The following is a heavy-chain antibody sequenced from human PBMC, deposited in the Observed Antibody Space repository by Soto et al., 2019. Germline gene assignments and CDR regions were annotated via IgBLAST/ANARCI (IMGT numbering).Heavy chain of an antibody. V-gene: IGHV3-72*01. J-gene: IGHJ4*02. D-gene: IGHD1-7*01. Sequence: GGSLRLSCAGSGFTFSDYYIDWVRQAPGKGLEWVGRSRDKGNSYSTDYAASVKGRFTVSRDASKNSLYLQMNSLKADDPALYYCARSIPGNTSFDYWGQGT. CDR3: ARSIPGNTSFDY. CDR1: GFTFSDYY. CDR2: SRDKGNSYST.